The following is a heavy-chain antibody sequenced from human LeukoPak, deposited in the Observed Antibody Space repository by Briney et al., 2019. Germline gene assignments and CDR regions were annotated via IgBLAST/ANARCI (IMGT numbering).Heavy chain of an antibody. CDR1: GFTFSSYS. CDR3: ARDHDFWSGYDY. V-gene: IGHV3-21*01. D-gene: IGHD3-3*01. Sequence: PGGSLRLSCAASGFTFSSYSMTWVRQAPGKGLEWVSSISSSSSYIYYADSVKGRFTISRDNAKNSLYLQMNSLRAEDTAVYYCARDHDFWSGYDYWGQGTLVTVSS. J-gene: IGHJ4*02. CDR2: ISSSSSYI.